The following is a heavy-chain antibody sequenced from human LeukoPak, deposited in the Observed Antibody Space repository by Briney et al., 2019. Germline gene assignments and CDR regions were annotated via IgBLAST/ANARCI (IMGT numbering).Heavy chain of an antibody. V-gene: IGHV4-61*02. J-gene: IGHJ4*02. CDR2: IYTSGST. Sequence: SETLSLTCTVSSGSISSGTYYWSWIRQPAGKGLEWIGRIYTSGSTNYNPSLKSRVTMSVDTSKNQFSLKLSSVTAADTAVYYCARDKYQYYYDSSGYPVFDYWGQGTLVTVSP. CDR3: ARDKYQYYYDSSGYPVFDY. D-gene: IGHD3-22*01. CDR1: SGSISSGTYY.